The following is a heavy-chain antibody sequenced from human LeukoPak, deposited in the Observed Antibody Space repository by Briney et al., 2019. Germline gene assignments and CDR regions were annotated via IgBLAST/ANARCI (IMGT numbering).Heavy chain of an antibody. CDR3: ARHGGYCSGGSCYEWGMGNDY. V-gene: IGHV4-4*07. J-gene: IGHJ4*02. D-gene: IGHD2-15*01. CDR2: ISTSDST. CDR1: GGSISTYY. Sequence: SETLSLTCTVSGGSISTYYWSWIRQPAGKGLEWVGRISTSDSTNYNPSLKSRVTMSVDTSKNQFSLKLTSVTAADTAVYYCARHGGYCSGGSCYEWGMGNDYWGQGTLVTVSS.